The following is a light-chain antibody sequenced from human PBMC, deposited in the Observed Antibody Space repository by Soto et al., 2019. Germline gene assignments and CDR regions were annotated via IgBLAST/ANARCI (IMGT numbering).Light chain of an antibody. CDR2: GAS. CDR1: QSISSSY. J-gene: IGKJ1*01. Sequence: EIVLRQSPGTLSLSPGERATLSCRASQSISSSYLAWYQQKPGQAPRLLVYGASSRATGIPDRFSGSGSGTDFTLTISRLEPEDFALYYCQQYSSTFWTFGQGTKV. CDR3: QQYSSTFWT. V-gene: IGKV3-20*01.